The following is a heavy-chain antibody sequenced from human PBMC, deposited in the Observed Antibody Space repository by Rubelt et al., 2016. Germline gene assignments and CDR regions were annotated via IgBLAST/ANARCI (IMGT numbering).Heavy chain of an antibody. CDR1: GGSFSGYY. D-gene: IGHD4-17*01. J-gene: IGHJ5*02. V-gene: IGHV4-34*01. Sequence: GGSFSGYYWSWIRQPPGKGLEWIGEINHSGSTNYNPSLKSRVTISVDTSKNQFSLKLSSVTAADTAVYYCARTMTTVTLNWFDPWGQGTLVTVSS. CDR2: INHSGST. CDR3: ARTMTTVTLNWFDP.